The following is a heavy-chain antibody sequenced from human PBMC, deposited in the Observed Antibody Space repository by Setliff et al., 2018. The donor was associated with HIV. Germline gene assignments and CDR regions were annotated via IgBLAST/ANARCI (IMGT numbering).Heavy chain of an antibody. CDR3: ARSSRGSLRDLDY. D-gene: IGHD2-21*02. J-gene: IGHJ4*02. CDR2: GYYSGIT. V-gene: IGHV4-59*08. CDR1: GGSISNYY. Sequence: SETLSLTCTVSGGSISNYYWSWIRQPPGKGLEWIGCGYYSGITHYDPSLKSRVSISVDASKTQFSLRLNSVTVADTAVYFCARSSRGSLRDLDYWGPGTLVTVS.